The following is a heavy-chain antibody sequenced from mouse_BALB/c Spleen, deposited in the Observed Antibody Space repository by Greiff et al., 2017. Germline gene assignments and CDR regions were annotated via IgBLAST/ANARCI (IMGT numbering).Heavy chain of an antibody. V-gene: IGHV2-2*02. CDR2: IWSGGST. CDR1: GFSLTSYG. J-gene: IGHJ2*01. D-gene: IGHD2-2*01. Sequence: VMLVESGPGLVQPSQSLSITCTVSGFSLTSYGVHWVRQSPGKGLEWLGVIWSGGSTDYNAAFISRLSISKDNSKSQVFFKMNSLQANDTAIYYCARNGGLRRDYFDYWGQGTTLTVSS. CDR3: ARNGGLRRDYFDY.